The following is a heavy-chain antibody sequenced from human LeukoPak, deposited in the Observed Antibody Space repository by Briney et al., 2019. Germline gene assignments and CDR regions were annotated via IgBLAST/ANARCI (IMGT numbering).Heavy chain of an antibody. J-gene: IGHJ6*03. CDR1: GGSISSYY. D-gene: IGHD6-13*01. CDR3: ARLDKDSSSWSYYYYYMDV. Sequence: PSETLSLTCTVSGGSISSYYWGWIRQPPGKGLEWIGSIYYSGSTYYNPSLKSRVTISVDTSKNQFSLKLSSVTAADTAVYYCARLDKDSSSWSYYYYYMDVWGKGTTVTIPS. V-gene: IGHV4-39*01. CDR2: IYYSGST.